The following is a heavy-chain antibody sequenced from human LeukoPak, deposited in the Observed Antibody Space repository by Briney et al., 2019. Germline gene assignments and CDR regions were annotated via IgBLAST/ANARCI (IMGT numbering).Heavy chain of an antibody. CDR1: GGTFSSYA. Sequence: SVKVSCKASGGTFSSYAISWVRQAPGQGLEWMGGIITIFGTANYAQKFQGRVTITSDESTSKAYLELSSLSSAATAVYYCARERCSSTSCYRAYFDYWGQGTLVTVSS. D-gene: IGHD2-2*01. V-gene: IGHV1-69*01. CDR2: IITIFGTA. CDR3: ARERCSSTSCYRAYFDY. J-gene: IGHJ4*02.